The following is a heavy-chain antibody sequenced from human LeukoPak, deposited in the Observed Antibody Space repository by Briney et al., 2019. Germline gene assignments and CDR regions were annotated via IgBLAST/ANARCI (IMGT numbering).Heavy chain of an antibody. V-gene: IGHV4-59*01. Sequence: PSETLSLTCTVSGGSISSYYWSWIRQPQGKGLEWIGYIYYSGSTNYNPSLKSRVTISVDTSKNQFSLKLSSVTAADTAVYYCASTRSNYYYGMDVWGQGTTVTVSS. CDR3: ASTRSNYYYGMDV. CDR1: GGSISSYY. CDR2: IYYSGST. J-gene: IGHJ6*02.